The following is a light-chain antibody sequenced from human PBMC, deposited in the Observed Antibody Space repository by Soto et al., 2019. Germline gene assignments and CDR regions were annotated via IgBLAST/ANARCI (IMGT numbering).Light chain of an antibody. CDR3: QQQGT. Sequence: EIVLTQSPGTLSLSPGERATLSCRASRSLSSSYVVWYQQKPGQAPRLLIYAASRRATGIPDRFSGSGSAMEYTLTISRLEPEDCAVYYCQQQGTFGQGTKLEIK. CDR1: RSLSSSY. V-gene: IGKV3-20*01. CDR2: AAS. J-gene: IGKJ2*01.